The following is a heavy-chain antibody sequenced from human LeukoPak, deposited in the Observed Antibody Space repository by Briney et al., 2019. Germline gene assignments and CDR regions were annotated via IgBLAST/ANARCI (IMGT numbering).Heavy chain of an antibody. CDR1: GFTFSSYA. V-gene: IGHV3-30*04. D-gene: IGHD4-23*01. Sequence: GGSLRLSCAASGFTFSSYAMHWVRQAPGKGLEWVAIISYDGRNKYYADSVKGRITISRDNSKNTLYLQMNSLRAEDTAVYYCAKGYGGNRPLDYWGQGTLVTVSS. CDR2: ISYDGRNK. J-gene: IGHJ4*02. CDR3: AKGYGGNRPLDY.